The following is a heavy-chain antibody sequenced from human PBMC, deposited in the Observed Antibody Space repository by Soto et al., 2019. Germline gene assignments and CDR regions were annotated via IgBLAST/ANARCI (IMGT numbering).Heavy chain of an antibody. CDR1: GGSISSGGYY. J-gene: IGHJ1*01. D-gene: IGHD3-10*01. CDR2: THHSGST. CDR3: VRGVLS. Sequence: QVQLQESGPGLVKASQTLSLTSHLSGGSISSGGYYWTWIRQHPGKGLEWIGNTHHSGSTFYNPSLKSRVSISVDTSKNQFSLKLSSVTAADTAVYFCVRGVLSWGQGTLVTVSS. V-gene: IGHV4-31*03.